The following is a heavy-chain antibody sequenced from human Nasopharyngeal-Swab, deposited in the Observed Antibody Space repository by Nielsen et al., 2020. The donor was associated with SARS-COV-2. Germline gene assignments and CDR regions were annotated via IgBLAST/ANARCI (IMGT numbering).Heavy chain of an antibody. J-gene: IGHJ6*02. CDR2: IIPILGIA. V-gene: IGHV1-69*04. D-gene: IGHD6-6*01. CDR1: GGTFSSYA. Sequence: SVKVSCKASGGTFSSYAISWVRQAPGQGLEWMGRIIPILGIANYAQKFQGRVTMTTDTSTSTAYMELRSLRSDDTAVYYCARDYSSSPPGYHYYYYGMDVWGQGTTVTVSS. CDR3: ARDYSSSPPGYHYYYYGMDV.